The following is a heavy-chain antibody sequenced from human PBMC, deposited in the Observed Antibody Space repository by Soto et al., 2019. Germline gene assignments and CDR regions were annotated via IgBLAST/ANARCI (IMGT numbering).Heavy chain of an antibody. CDR3: ERTSVDLAPAGHIHY. CDR1: GDSVSRDSAA. V-gene: IGHV6-1*01. Sequence: SQSLSLTCAISGDSVSRDSAAWNWIRQSPSRGLEWLGRTYYRSKWYNDYAVSVKSRITINPDTSKNQFSLQLNSVTPADTAGYCGERTSVDLAPAGHIHYWGQGTRVTVSS. CDR2: TYYRSKWYN. J-gene: IGHJ4*02. D-gene: IGHD6-13*01.